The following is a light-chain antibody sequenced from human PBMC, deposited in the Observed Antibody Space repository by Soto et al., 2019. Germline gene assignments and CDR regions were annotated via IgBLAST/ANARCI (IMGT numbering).Light chain of an antibody. V-gene: IGKV1-39*01. CDR1: HSISNF. CDR2: AAY. CDR3: QQTYSIPLT. Sequence: DIQMTQSPSSLSASLGDRVTITCRASHSISNFLNWYQQKPGRAPKLLIYAAYNLQSGVPSRFSGSGSGTDFTLAISALQPDDFATYFCQQTYSIPLTFGGGTKVDIK. J-gene: IGKJ4*01.